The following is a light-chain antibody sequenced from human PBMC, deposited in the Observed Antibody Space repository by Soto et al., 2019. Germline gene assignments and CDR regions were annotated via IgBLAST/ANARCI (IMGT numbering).Light chain of an antibody. V-gene: IGLV2-14*01. CDR3: SSYAGSSNV. J-gene: IGLJ1*01. CDR2: EVN. Sequence: QSALTQPASVSGSPGQSITISCTGTSSDVGGNKYVSWYQQHPGKAPKLMIYEVNTRPSGVSSRFSGSKSGNTASLTISGLQAEDEADYYCSSYAGSSNVFGTGTKLTVL. CDR1: SSDVGGNKY.